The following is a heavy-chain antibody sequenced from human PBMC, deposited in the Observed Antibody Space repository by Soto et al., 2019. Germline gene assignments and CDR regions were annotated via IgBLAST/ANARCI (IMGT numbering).Heavy chain of an antibody. J-gene: IGHJ4*02. V-gene: IGHV1-18*01. CDR3: ARERGGYSYGDY. CDR1: GYTFTSYG. D-gene: IGHD5-18*01. CDR2: VNIHSGDT. Sequence: QVQVVQSGAEVKKPGASVKVSCKASGYTFTSYGISWVRQAPGQGLEWMGWVNIHSGDTNYAQKLQGRVTMTTDTSTSTAYLELSSLRSDDTAVYYCARERGGYSYGDYWGQGTLVTVSS.